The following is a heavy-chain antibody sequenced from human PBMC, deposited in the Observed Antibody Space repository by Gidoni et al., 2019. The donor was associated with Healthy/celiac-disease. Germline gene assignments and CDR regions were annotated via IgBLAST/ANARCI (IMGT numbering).Heavy chain of an antibody. CDR3: ARDGIVVVPAAEDPTPYFDY. D-gene: IGHD2-2*01. J-gene: IGHJ4*02. V-gene: IGHV3-33*01. CDR1: GFTFSSYC. CDR2: IWYDGSKK. Sequence: QVQLVESGGGVVQPGRSLSLSCASSGFTFSSYCMHWVRQAPGKGLEWVAGIWYDGSKKYYADSVKGRFTISRDNSKNTLYLQMNSLRAEDTAVYYCARDGIVVVPAAEDPTPYFDYWGQGTLVTVSP.